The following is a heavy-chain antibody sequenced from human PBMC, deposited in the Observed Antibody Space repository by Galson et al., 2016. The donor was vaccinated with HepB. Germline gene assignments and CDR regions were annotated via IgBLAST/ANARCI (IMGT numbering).Heavy chain of an antibody. CDR1: GYTFTNYA. CDR3: ARGTMVRESMIDYYYGMDV. Sequence: SVKVSCKASGYTFTNYAINWVRQAPGQGLEWMGWINTNTGNPTYAQGFPGRFVFSLDTSVSTTYLQISSLKAEDTAVYYCARGTMVRESMIDYYYGMDVWGQGTTVTVSS. V-gene: IGHV7-4-1*02. D-gene: IGHD3-10*01. CDR2: INTNTGNP. J-gene: IGHJ6*02.